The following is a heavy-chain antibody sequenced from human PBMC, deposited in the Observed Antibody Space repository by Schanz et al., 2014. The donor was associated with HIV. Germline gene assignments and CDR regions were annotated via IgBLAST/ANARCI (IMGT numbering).Heavy chain of an antibody. Sequence: EVQLVESGGGLVKPGGSLRLSCAASGFTLSSYSMNWVRQAPGKGLEWVSAISGGGAGTYYADSVKGRLTISRDNSKNTLYLQMNSLRAEDTAVYYCARDYHWNWFDPWGQGTLVTVSS. V-gene: IGHV3-23*04. CDR3: ARDYHWNWFDP. J-gene: IGHJ5*02. CDR2: ISGGGAGT. D-gene: IGHD1-20*01. CDR1: GFTLSSYS.